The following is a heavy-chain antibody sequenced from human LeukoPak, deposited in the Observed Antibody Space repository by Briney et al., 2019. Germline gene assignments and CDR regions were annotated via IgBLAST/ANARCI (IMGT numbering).Heavy chain of an antibody. CDR2: INYIGST. CDR1: GGXISSGSLRTYY. D-gene: IGHD2-2*02. J-gene: IGHJ5*02. Sequence: SETLSLTCTISGGXISSGSLRTYYWTWIRQPPGQGVEWIGNINYIGSTNYSPSLKSRVTITVDSAKNQISLRVSSVTAADTAVYYCAVRGGPIPHLWGQGTLVTVSS. V-gene: IGHV4-61*01. CDR3: AVRGGPIPHL.